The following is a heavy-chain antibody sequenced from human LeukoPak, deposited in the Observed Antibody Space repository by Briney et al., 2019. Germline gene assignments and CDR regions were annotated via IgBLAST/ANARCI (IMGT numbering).Heavy chain of an antibody. Sequence: GGSLRLSCAASGFTFSSYAMSWVRQAPGKGLEWVSAISGSGGSTYYADSVKGRFTISRDNAKNSLYLQMNSLRAEDTAVYYCARGVGNYYDSSGYGPHWYFDLWGRGTLVTVSS. CDR2: ISGSGGST. CDR3: ARGVGNYYDSSGYGPHWYFDL. V-gene: IGHV3-23*01. D-gene: IGHD3-22*01. J-gene: IGHJ2*01. CDR1: GFTFSSYA.